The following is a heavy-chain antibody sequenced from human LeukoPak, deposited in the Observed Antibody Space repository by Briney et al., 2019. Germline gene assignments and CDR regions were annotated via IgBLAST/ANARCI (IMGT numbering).Heavy chain of an antibody. CDR3: ARDTGSSGWHNFDY. V-gene: IGHV3-53*01. CDR1: GFTASSNY. J-gene: IGHJ4*02. CDR2: IYSGGST. Sequence: GGSLRLSCAASGFTASSNYMSWVRQAPGKGLEWVSVIYSGGSTYYADSVKGRFTISRDNSKNTLYLQMNSLRAEDTAVYYCARDTGSSGWHNFDYWGQGTLVTVSS. D-gene: IGHD6-19*01.